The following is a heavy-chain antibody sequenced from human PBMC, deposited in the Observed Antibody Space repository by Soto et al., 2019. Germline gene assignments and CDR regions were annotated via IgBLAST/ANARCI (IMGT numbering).Heavy chain of an antibody. V-gene: IGHV1-18*01. CDR1: GYTFTSYG. J-gene: IGHJ5*01. Sequence: QVQLVQSGAEVKKPGAPVKVSCKSSGYTFTSYGIIWVRPAPGKELEWMGWTSAYNGNTNYAQTFQGRVTMTTVTSTSTAYMEVRSLRFDDTAVYYGARNTNCFDSWGEGTLVTVSS. CDR2: TSAYNGNT. CDR3: ARNTNCFDS.